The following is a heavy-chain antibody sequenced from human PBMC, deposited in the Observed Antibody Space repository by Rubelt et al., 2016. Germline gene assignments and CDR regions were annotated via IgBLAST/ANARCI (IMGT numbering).Heavy chain of an antibody. CDR3: SREDYDAKRGHFDY. Sequence: QVQLQESGPGLVKPSETLSLICTVSGYFISSGYYWGWIRQSPGKGLEWIASIHHSGTTYFNPSLKSRITIAVDTSNNQFALKLGSWTAADTAVYYCSREDYDAKRGHFDYWGQGTLVTDSS. CDR1: GYFISSGYY. J-gene: IGHJ4*02. D-gene: IGHD3-3*01. CDR2: IHHSGTT. V-gene: IGHV4-38-2*02.